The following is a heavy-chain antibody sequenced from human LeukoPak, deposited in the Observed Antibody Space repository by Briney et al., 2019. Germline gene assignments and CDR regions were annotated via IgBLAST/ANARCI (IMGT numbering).Heavy chain of an antibody. J-gene: IGHJ3*02. CDR1: GFTLSDYY. CDR3: ASRKSYYDSSGFSSDAFDI. Sequence: GGSLRLSCAASGFTLSDYYMSWIRQAPGKGLEWVSYISNSGSTKYYADSVKGRFTISRDNAKNSLYLQMNSLRAEDTAVYYCASRKSYYDSSGFSSDAFDIWGQGTMVTVSS. V-gene: IGHV3-11*04. D-gene: IGHD3-22*01. CDR2: ISNSGSTK.